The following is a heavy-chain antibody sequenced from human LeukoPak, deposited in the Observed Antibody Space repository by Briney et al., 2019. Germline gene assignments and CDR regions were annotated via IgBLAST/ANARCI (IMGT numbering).Heavy chain of an antibody. V-gene: IGHV3-33*06. J-gene: IGHJ4*02. D-gene: IGHD3-10*01. CDR3: AKDMGYYYGSGTYPPENDY. CDR2: IWYDGSNK. Sequence: GRSLRLSCAASGFTFSSYGMHWVRQAPGKGLEWVAVIWYDGSNKYYADSVKGRFTISRDNSKNTLYLQMNSLRAEDTAVYYCAKDMGYYYGSGTYPPENDYWGQGTLVTVSS. CDR1: GFTFSSYG.